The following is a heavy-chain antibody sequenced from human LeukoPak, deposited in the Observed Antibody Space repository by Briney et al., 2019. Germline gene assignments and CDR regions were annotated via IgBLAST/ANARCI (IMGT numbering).Heavy chain of an antibody. Sequence: ASVKVSCKASGGTFSSYAISWVRQAPGQGLEWMGGIIPIFGTANYAQKFQGRVTITADKSTSTAYMELSSLRSEDTAVYYCASGAYSSGWYRSADYWGQGTLVTVSS. CDR1: GGTFSSYA. D-gene: IGHD6-19*01. V-gene: IGHV1-69*06. CDR3: ASGAYSSGWYRSADY. J-gene: IGHJ4*02. CDR2: IIPIFGTA.